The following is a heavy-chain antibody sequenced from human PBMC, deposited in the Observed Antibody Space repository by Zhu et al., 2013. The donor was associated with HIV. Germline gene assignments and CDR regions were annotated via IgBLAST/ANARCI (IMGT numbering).Heavy chain of an antibody. V-gene: IGHV1-46*01. D-gene: IGHD1-26*01. J-gene: IGHJ4*02. CDR2: INPSGGSS. Sequence: QVQLVQSGADVKEPGASVKVSCKASGYTFTERYIHWVRQAPGQGLEWLGMINPSGGSSIYGQSFRGKITLTAATSTATVSLVLTSPRSDDTAVYYCARGLVGGSYQPSFDYWGQGTLVTVSS. CDR1: GYTFTERY. CDR3: ARGLVGGSYQPSFDY.